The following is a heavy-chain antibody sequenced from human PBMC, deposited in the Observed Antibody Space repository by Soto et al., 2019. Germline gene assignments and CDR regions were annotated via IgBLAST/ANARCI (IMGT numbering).Heavy chain of an antibody. CDR2: IWYDGSNK. CDR1: GFTFSSYG. J-gene: IGHJ6*02. V-gene: IGHV3-33*01. CDR3: ASFGSLAGQYYYYGMDV. Sequence: LRLSCAASGFTFSSYGMHWVRQAPGKGLEWVAVIWYDGSNKYYADSVKGRFTISRDNSKNTLYLQMNSLRAEDTAVYYCASFGSLAGQYYYYGMDVWGQGTTVTV. D-gene: IGHD6-19*01.